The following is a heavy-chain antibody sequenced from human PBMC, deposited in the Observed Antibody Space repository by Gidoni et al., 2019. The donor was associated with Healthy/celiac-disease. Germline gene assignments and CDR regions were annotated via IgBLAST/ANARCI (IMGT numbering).Heavy chain of an antibody. CDR3: AKGPHYYDSSGPLDY. J-gene: IGHJ4*02. CDR1: GFPLSSYG. Sequence: QVQLVESGGGVVQPGRSLRLSCAAPGFPLSSYGMHWVRQAPGKGLEWVAVISYDGSNKYYADSVKGRFTISRDNSKNTLYLQMNSLRAEDTAVYYCAKGPHYYDSSGPLDYWGQGTLVTVSS. CDR2: ISYDGSNK. V-gene: IGHV3-30*18. D-gene: IGHD3-22*01.